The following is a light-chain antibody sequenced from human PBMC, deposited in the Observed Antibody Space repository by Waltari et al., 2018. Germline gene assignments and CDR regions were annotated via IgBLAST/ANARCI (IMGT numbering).Light chain of an antibody. CDR3: SSFTSSTTGI. V-gene: IGLV2-14*01. CDR2: DVS. CDR1: SSDSGGYNY. J-gene: IGLJ2*01. Sequence: SALTQPDSVSGSPGQSITISCSGISSDSGGYNYVSCYQQHPGEAPKVIIYDVSNRPSGVSNRFAGSKSGSSASLTISGLQAEDEADYYCSSFTSSTTGIFGGGTKLTVL.